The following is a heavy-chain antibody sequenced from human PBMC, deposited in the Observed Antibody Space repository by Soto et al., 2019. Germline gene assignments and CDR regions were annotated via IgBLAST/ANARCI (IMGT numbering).Heavy chain of an antibody. D-gene: IGHD3-16*01. CDR2: ISSDGSST. CDR3: ARGPRFNYFDY. V-gene: IGHV3-74*01. Sequence: GGSLRLSCAASGFIFSSYWMHWVRQGPGKGLVWVSRISSDGSSTAYADSVKGRFTISRDNAKNTLYLQMNSLRAEDTALYFCARGPRFNYFDYWGQGTLVTVSS. CDR1: GFIFSSYW. J-gene: IGHJ4*02.